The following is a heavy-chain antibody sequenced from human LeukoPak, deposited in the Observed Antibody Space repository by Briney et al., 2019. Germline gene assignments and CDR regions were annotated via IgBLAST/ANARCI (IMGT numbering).Heavy chain of an antibody. CDR3: ATHVSIVAPATLNYGDNWFDP. D-gene: IGHD2-2*01. Sequence: SETLSLTCTVSGGSISSSISYWGWIRQPPGKGLEWIGSIYYRGTTYYNPSLKSRVTISVDTSKNQFSLNLNSVTAADTAIYYCATHVSIVAPATLNYGDNWFDPWGQGTLVIVSS. CDR2: IYYRGTT. J-gene: IGHJ5*02. CDR1: GGSISSSISY. V-gene: IGHV4-39*01.